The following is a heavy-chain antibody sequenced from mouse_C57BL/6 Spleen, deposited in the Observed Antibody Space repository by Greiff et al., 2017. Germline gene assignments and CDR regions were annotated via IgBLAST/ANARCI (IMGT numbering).Heavy chain of an antibody. D-gene: IGHD1-1*01. CDR3: ARGEIYYYGSSYEY. V-gene: IGHV1-82*01. J-gene: IGHJ2*01. Sequence: VQLQQSGPELVKPGASVKISCKASGYAFSSSWMNWVKQRPGKGLEWIGRIYPGDGDTNYNGKFKGKATLTADKSSSTAYMQLSSLTSEDSAVSFCARGEIYYYGSSYEYWGQGTTLTVSS. CDR1: GYAFSSSW. CDR2: IYPGDGDT.